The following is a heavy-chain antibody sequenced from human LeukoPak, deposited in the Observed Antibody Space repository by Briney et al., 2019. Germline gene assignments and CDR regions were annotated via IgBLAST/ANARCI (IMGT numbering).Heavy chain of an antibody. D-gene: IGHD6-19*01. CDR1: GYTFTSYY. CDR3: ASSLAVAGPRDY. Sequence: ASVKVSCKASGYTFTSYYMHWVRQAPGQGLEWMGIINPSGGSTSYAQKFQGRVTMTRDTSTSTVYMELSSLRSEDTAVYHCASSLAVAGPRDYWGQGTLVTVSS. V-gene: IGHV1-46*01. CDR2: INPSGGST. J-gene: IGHJ4*02.